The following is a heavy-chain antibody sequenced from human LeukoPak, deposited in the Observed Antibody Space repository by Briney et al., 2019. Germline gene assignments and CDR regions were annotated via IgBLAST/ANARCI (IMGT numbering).Heavy chain of an antibody. CDR1: GGTFSSYA. V-gene: IGHV1-69*13. J-gene: IGHJ4*02. D-gene: IGHD2-15*01. Sequence: SVKVSCKASGGTFSSYAISWVRQAPGQGLEWMGGIIPIFGTANYAQKFQGRVTITADESTSTAYMELSSLRSEDTDVYYCARGQSGYCSGGSCYGGAVYWGQGTLVTVSS. CDR2: IIPIFGTA. CDR3: ARGQSGYCSGGSCYGGAVY.